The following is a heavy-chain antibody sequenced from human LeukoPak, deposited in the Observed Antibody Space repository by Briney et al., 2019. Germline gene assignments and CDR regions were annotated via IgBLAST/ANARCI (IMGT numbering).Heavy chain of an antibody. Sequence: GGSLRLSCAASGFTFSSYGMHWVRQAPGKGLEWVAFIRYDGSNKYYADSVKGRFTISRDNSKNTLYLQMNSLRAEDTAVYYCAKGGIVPSYWFDPWGQGTLVTVSS. CDR3: AKGGIVPSYWFDP. V-gene: IGHV3-30*02. J-gene: IGHJ5*02. D-gene: IGHD1-26*01. CDR2: IRYDGSNK. CDR1: GFTFSSYG.